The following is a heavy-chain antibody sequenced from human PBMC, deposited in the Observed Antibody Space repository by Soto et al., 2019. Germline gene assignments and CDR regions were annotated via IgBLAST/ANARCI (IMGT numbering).Heavy chain of an antibody. CDR1: GCTFTSYY. D-gene: IGHD5-18*01. CDR3: ARDRSGIQLWPSYYYYYGMDV. V-gene: IGHV1-46*01. CDR2: INPSGGST. J-gene: IGHJ6*02. Sequence: ASVKVSCKASGCTFTSYYIHWVRQAPGQGLEWMGIINPSGGSTSYAQKFQGRVTMTRDTSTSTVYMELSSLRSEDTAVYYCARDRSGIQLWPSYYYYYGMDVWGQGTTVTVSS.